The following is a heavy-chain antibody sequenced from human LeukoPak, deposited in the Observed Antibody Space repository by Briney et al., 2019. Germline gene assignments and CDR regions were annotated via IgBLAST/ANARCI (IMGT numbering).Heavy chain of an antibody. V-gene: IGHV1-69*04. D-gene: IGHD6-19*01. CDR1: GGTFSSYA. Sequence: GASVKVSCKASGGTFSSYAISWVRQAPGQGLEWMGRITPILGIANYAQKFQGRVTITADKSTSTAYMELSSLRSEDTAVYCCARSERSSGWYGYWGQGTLVTVSS. CDR2: ITPILGIA. J-gene: IGHJ4*02. CDR3: ARSERSSGWYGY.